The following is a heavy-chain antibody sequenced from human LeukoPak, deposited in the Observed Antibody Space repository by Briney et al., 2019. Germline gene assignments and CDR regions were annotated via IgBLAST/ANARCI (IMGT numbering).Heavy chain of an antibody. V-gene: IGHV3-23*03. D-gene: IGHD2-15*01. CDR3: AKGVYCSGGSCYLGSFDY. CDR1: GFTFRNYA. Sequence: GGSLRLSCAASGFTFRNYAMSWVRQAPGKGLEWVSSINGDGSETYYADSVKGRLTISRENPKNTLYLQMNSLRAEDTALYYCAKGVYCSGGSCYLGSFDYWGQGTLVTVSS. J-gene: IGHJ4*02. CDR2: INGDGSET.